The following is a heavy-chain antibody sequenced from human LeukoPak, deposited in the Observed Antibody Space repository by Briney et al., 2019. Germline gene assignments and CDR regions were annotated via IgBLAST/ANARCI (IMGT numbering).Heavy chain of an antibody. D-gene: IGHD2-21*01. CDR2: IYYSGST. J-gene: IGHJ5*02. Sequence: SETLSLTCTVSGGSISSYYWSWIRQPPGKGLEWIGYIYYSGSTNYNPSLKSRVTISVDTSKNQFSLKLSSVTAADTAVYYCARVRGLVDWFDPWGQGTLVTVSS. CDR3: ARVRGLVDWFDP. V-gene: IGHV4-59*08. CDR1: GGSISSYY.